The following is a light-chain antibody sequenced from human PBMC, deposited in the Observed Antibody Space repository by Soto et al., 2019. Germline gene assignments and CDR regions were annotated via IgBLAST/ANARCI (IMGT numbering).Light chain of an antibody. J-gene: IGLJ1*01. V-gene: IGLV1-40*01. Sequence: QSVLTQPTSVSGSPGQWVTISCTWNTXSIGAGHDVHWYQQLPGTAPKLLIYRNNNRPSGVPDRFSASTSGTSASLAITGLQAEDEADYYCQSHDRALNVYLFGTGTKVTGL. CDR2: RNN. CDR1: TXSIGAGHD. CDR3: QSHDRALNVYL.